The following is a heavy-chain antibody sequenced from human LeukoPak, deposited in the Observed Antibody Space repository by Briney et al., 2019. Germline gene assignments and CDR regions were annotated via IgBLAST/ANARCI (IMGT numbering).Heavy chain of an antibody. J-gene: IGHJ4*02. D-gene: IGHD1-1*01. CDR2: INPRGGGT. Sequence: GASVKVSCKASGGTFSSYAISWVRQAPGQGLEWMGVINPRGGGTTYAQNFQGRVTMTRDTSTSTVYMGLSSLRSDDTAVYYCARGYDNTNFDYWGQGTLVAVSS. CDR3: ARGYDNTNFDY. V-gene: IGHV1-46*01. CDR1: GGTFSSYA.